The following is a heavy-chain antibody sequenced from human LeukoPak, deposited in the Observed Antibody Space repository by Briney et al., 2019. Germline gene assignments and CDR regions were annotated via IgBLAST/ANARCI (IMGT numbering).Heavy chain of an antibody. Sequence: SETLSLTCTVSGGSISTSNYYWGWIRQPPGKGLEWIGNIFYSGSTYYNPSLKSRVTISVDTSKNQSSLKLSSVTAADTAVYYCARDELEQQLGHAFDIWGQGTMVTVSS. CDR2: IFYSGST. J-gene: IGHJ3*02. CDR1: GGSISTSNYY. CDR3: ARDELEQQLGHAFDI. V-gene: IGHV4-39*07. D-gene: IGHD6-13*01.